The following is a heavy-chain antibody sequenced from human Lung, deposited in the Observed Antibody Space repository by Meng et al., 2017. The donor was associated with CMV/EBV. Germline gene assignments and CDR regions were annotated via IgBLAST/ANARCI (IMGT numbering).Heavy chain of an antibody. J-gene: IGHJ3*02. V-gene: IGHV3-23*01. Sequence: ESXKISXAASGFTFSSYAMSWVRQAPGKGLEWVSAISGSGGSTYYADSVKGRFTISRDNSKNTLYLQMNSLRAEDTAVYYCAKDRGSYYAPDAFDIWGQGTXVTVSS. D-gene: IGHD1-26*01. CDR2: ISGSGGST. CDR3: AKDRGSYYAPDAFDI. CDR1: GFTFSSYA.